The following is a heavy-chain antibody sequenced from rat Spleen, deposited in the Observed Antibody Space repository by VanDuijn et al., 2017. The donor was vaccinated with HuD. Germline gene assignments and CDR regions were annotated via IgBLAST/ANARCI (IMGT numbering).Heavy chain of an antibody. D-gene: IGHD1-12*02. CDR2: ISPSGGST. V-gene: IGHV5S23*01. CDR3: ARRGGSLDY. Sequence: EVQLVESGGGLVQPGRSLKLSCAASGFTFSDYNMAWVRQAPTKGLEWVASISPSGGSTYYRDSVKGRFTISRDNAKSTLYLQMDSLRSEDTATYYCARRGGSLDYWGQGVMVTVSS. CDR1: GFTFSDYN. J-gene: IGHJ2*01.